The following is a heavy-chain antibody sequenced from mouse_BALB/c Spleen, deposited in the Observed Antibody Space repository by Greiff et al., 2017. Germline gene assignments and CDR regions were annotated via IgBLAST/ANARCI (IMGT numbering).Heavy chain of an antibody. Sequence: EVMLVESGGDLVKPRGSLKLSCAASGFTFSSYGMSWVRQTPDKRLEWVATISSGGSYTYYPDSVKGRFTISRDNAKNTLYLQLSSLKSEDTAMYYCARNYYGSSYWYFDVWGAGTTVTVSS. CDR2: ISSGGSYT. CDR1: GFTFSSYG. V-gene: IGHV5-6*01. D-gene: IGHD1-1*01. J-gene: IGHJ1*01. CDR3: ARNYYGSSYWYFDV.